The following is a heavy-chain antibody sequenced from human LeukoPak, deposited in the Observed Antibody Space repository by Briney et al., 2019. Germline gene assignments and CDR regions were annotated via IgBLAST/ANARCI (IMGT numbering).Heavy chain of an antibody. J-gene: IGHJ5*02. CDR1: GFTFSTYA. CDR3: VKASSSSPQYNWFDA. V-gene: IGHV3-23*01. D-gene: IGHD6-6*01. CDR2: VSGTGGRT. Sequence: RGSLRLSCAASGFTFSTYAMSWVRQARGKGLEWVSVVSGTGGRTYYADSVKGRFTISRDNSKNTLYLQMNSLRAEDTALYYCVKASSSSPQYNWFDAWGQGTLVTVSS.